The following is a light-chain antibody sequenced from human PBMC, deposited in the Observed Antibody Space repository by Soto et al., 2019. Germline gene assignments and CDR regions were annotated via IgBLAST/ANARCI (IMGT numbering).Light chain of an antibody. J-gene: IGKJ4*02. V-gene: IGKV3-11*01. CDR1: QSVSSY. Sequence: EIVLTQSPATLSLSPGERATLSCRASQSVSSYLAWYQQKPGQAPRLLIYDASNGATGFPARFSGSGSGTDFTLTISSLEPEDFAVYYCQQRSNWLTFGGGTKVDIK. CDR2: DAS. CDR3: QQRSNWLT.